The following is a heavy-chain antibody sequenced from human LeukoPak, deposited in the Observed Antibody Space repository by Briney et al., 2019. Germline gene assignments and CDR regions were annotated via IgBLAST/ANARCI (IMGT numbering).Heavy chain of an antibody. Sequence: GGSLRLSCAASGFTFSNAWMTWVRQAPGKGLEWVSTISGSSGNTYYADSVKGRFTISRDNSKNTLYLQINSLRAEDTAVYYCAKDAPYYYDSSGYGGAFDIRGQGTMVTVSS. CDR3: AKDAPYYYDSSGYGGAFDI. V-gene: IGHV3-23*01. J-gene: IGHJ3*02. CDR1: GFTFSNAW. CDR2: ISGSSGNT. D-gene: IGHD3-22*01.